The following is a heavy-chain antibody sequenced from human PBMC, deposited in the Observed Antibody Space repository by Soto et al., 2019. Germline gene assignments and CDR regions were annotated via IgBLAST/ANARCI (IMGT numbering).Heavy chain of an antibody. CDR2: IYHSGST. V-gene: IGHV4-4*02. CDR3: ARGSAPLSYSYSSGWYFYFDY. Sequence: SETLSLTCAVSSGSISSSNWWSWVRQPPGKGLEWIGEIYHSGSTNYNPSLKSRVTISVDKSKNQFSLKLSSVTAADTAVYYCARGSAPLSYSYSSGWYFYFDYWGQGTLVTVSS. CDR1: SGSISSSNW. D-gene: IGHD6-19*01. J-gene: IGHJ4*02.